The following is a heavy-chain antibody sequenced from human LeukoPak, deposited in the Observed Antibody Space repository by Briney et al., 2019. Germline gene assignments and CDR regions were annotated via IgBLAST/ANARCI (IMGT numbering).Heavy chain of an antibody. CDR2: INHSGST. V-gene: IGHV4-34*01. D-gene: IGHD3-10*01. Sequence: PSETLSLTCAVYGGSFSGYYWSWIRQPPGKGLEWIGEINHSGSTNYNPSLKSRVTISVDTSKNQFSLKLSSVTAADTAVYYCAKSITMVRGVHGYWGQGTLVTVSS. CDR1: GGSFSGYY. J-gene: IGHJ4*02. CDR3: AKSITMVRGVHGY.